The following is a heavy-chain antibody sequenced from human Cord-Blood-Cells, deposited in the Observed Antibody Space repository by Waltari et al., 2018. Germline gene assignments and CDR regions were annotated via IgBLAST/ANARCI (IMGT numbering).Heavy chain of an antibody. CDR1: GGSISSSSYY. D-gene: IGHD6-19*01. Sequence: QLQLQESGPGLVKPSETLSPTCTVSGGSISSSSYYWGCIRQPPGKGLELIGSIYYRVSTYYNPSLKSRVTISVDTSKNQFSLKLSSVTAADTAVYYCASIAVAGLLFDYWGQGTLVTVSS. CDR3: ASIAVAGLLFDY. V-gene: IGHV4-39*01. J-gene: IGHJ4*02. CDR2: IYYRVST.